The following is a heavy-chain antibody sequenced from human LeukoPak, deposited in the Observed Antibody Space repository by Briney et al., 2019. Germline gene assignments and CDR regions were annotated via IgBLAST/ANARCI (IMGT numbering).Heavy chain of an antibody. CDR1: GGSISSYY. CDR3: ATSTHSFDY. D-gene: IGHD5/OR15-5a*01. Sequence: PSETLSLTCTVSGGSISSYYWSWIRQPPGKGMAWTGYIHYSGNTNYTPSLKSRVTISVATSKHQFSLKPTSVTAADTAVYYCATSTHSFDYWGQGILVTVSS. J-gene: IGHJ4*02. V-gene: IGHV4-59*01. CDR2: IHYSGNT.